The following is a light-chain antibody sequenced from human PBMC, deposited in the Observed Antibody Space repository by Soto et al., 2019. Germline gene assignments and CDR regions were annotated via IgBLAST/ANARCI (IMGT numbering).Light chain of an antibody. CDR3: SSYTGSSTLVYV. CDR2: DVN. V-gene: IGLV2-14*01. Sequence: QSVLTQPASVSGSPGQSITISCTGTSSDVGGYNYVSWYQQHPGKAPKLVIYDVNNRPSGVSDRFSGSRSGNTASLTISGLQSEDEADYYCSSYTGSSTLVYVFGTGTKVTVL. J-gene: IGLJ1*01. CDR1: SSDVGGYNY.